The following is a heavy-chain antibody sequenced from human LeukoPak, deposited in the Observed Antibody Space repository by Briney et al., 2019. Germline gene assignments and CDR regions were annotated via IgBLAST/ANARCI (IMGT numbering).Heavy chain of an antibody. V-gene: IGHV1-2*02. D-gene: IGHD4-17*01. J-gene: IGHJ4*02. CDR3: ARVLTPHRRNYGDYEDY. Sequence: ASVRVSCKASGYTFTGYYMHWVRQAPGQGLEWMGWINPNSGGTNYAQKFQGRVTMTRDTSISTAYMELSRLRSDDTAVYYCARVLTPHRRNYGDYEDYWGQGTLVTVSS. CDR2: INPNSGGT. CDR1: GYTFTGYY.